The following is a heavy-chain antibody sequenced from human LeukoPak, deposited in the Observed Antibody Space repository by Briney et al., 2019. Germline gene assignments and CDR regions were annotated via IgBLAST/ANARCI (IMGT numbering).Heavy chain of an antibody. J-gene: IGHJ4*02. Sequence: SVKVSCKASGGTFSSYAISWVRQAPGQGLEWMGGIIPIFCTANYAQKFQGRVTITADESTSTAYMELSSLRSEDTAVYYCASLLVTHSTTADYWGQGTLVTVSS. CDR2: IIPIFCTA. V-gene: IGHV1-69*13. CDR1: GGTFSSYA. CDR3: ASLLVTHSTTADY. D-gene: IGHD1-1*01.